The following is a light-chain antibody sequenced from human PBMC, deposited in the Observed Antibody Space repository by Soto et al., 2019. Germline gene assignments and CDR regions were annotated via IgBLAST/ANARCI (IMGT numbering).Light chain of an antibody. V-gene: IGKV4-1*01. J-gene: IGKJ1*01. CDR3: QQYYSTPWT. Sequence: DIVMTQSPDSLAASLGERATINCRSSQSVLYNSNNKNFLAWYRQKPGQPPKLLIYWASTRQSGVPDRFSGSGSGTDFTLTISSLQAEDVAVYYCQQYYSTPWTFGQRTKLEIK. CDR1: QSVLYNSNNKNF. CDR2: WAS.